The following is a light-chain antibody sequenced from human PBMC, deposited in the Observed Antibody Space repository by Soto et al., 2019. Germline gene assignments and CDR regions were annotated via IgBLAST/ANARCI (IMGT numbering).Light chain of an antibody. J-gene: IGLJ2*01. CDR1: TGVVTSGHY. V-gene: IGLV7-46*01. CDR3: LLTYRGSRV. CDR2: DIN. Sequence: QAVVTQEPSLTVSPGGTVTLTCGSSTGVVTSGHYPYWFQQKPGQGPRTLIYDINRKHSWTPARFSGSLLGGKAALTLPGAQPEDEAEYYCLLTYRGSRVFGGGTKLTVL.